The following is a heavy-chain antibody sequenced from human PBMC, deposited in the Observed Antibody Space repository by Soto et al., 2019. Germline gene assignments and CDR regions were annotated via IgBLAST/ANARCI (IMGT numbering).Heavy chain of an antibody. D-gene: IGHD3-22*01. J-gene: IGHJ6*02. CDR2: IVVGSGNT. Sequence: GASVKVSCKASGFTFTSSAMQWVRQARGQRLEWIGWIVVGSGNTNYAQKFQERVTITRDMSTSTAYMELSSLRSEDTAVYYCAGISTYYYDSIGYYTSYYYYGMDGRAQRTTVTGSS. CDR1: GFTFTSSA. V-gene: IGHV1-58*02. CDR3: AGISTYYYDSIGYYTSYYYYGMDG.